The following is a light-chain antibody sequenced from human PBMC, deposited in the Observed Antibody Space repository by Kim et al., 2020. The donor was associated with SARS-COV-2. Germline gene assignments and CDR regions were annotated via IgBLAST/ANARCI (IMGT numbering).Light chain of an antibody. Sequence: QSITISCTGTNSDVGGYNYVSWYQQDPGEVPKVMIYDVSNRPSGVSYRFSGSKTGNTAFLTISGLQAEDEADYYCSSYTSRDTLVFGGGTKVTVL. J-gene: IGLJ3*02. CDR3: SSYTSRDTLV. V-gene: IGLV2-14*03. CDR1: NSDVGGYNY. CDR2: DVS.